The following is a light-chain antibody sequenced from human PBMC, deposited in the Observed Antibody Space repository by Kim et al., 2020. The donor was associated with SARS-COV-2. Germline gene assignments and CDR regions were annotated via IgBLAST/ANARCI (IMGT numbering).Light chain of an antibody. J-gene: IGKJ1*01. CDR2: STS. V-gene: IGKV3-20*01. CDR1: QTISSNY. CDR3: QHYGGSPQT. Sequence: YPGESAALSCRSSQTISSNYLAWYQQTRGHAPRLLVYSTSKRATGIPDRFSGSGSGTDFTLTISRLEPDDFAVYFCQHYGGSPQTFGQGTKVDIK.